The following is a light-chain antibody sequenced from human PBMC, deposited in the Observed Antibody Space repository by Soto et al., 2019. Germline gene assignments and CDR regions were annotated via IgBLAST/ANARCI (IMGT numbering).Light chain of an antibody. J-gene: IGKJ1*01. CDR2: GAS. Sequence: EIVMTQSPATLSVSPGERATLFCRASQSVGSKLAWYQQKPGQAPRLLIYGASTRATGIPARFSGSASGTEFTLTISSLQSEDFTVYYCQQYNKWPLTFGQGTKVEIK. CDR3: QQYNKWPLT. V-gene: IGKV3-15*01. CDR1: QSVGSK.